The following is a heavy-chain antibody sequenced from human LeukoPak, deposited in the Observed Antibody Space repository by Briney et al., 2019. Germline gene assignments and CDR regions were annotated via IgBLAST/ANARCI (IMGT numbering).Heavy chain of an antibody. CDR2: INPNSGGT. J-gene: IGHJ6*03. V-gene: IGHV1-2*02. D-gene: IGHD3-10*01. CDR1: GYTFTGYY. Sequence: ASVRVSCKASGYTFTGYYMHWVRQAPGQGLEWMGWINPNSGGTNYAQKFQGRVTMTRDTSISTAYMELSRLRSDDTAVYYCARDRSGPSWFGELFPPNYYYYYMDVWGKGTTVTVSS. CDR3: ARDRSGPSWFGELFPPNYYYYYMDV.